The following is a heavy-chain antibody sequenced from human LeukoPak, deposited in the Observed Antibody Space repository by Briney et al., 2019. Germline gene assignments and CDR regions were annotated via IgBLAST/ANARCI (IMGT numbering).Heavy chain of an antibody. V-gene: IGHV3-23*01. D-gene: IGHD3-10*01. J-gene: IGHJ5*02. CDR2: ISGSGGST. CDR1: GFTFSSYA. Sequence: GGSLRLACAASGFTFSSYAMRWVRQARGKGLGWVSAISGSGGSTYYADSVKGRFTISRDNSKNTLYLQMNSLRAEDTAVYYCAKDERRSAYYYGSWGQGTLVTVSS. CDR3: AKDERRSAYYYGS.